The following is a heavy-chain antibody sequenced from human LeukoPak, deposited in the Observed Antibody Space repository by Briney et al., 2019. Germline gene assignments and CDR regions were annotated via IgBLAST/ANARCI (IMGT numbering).Heavy chain of an antibody. Sequence: GRSLRLSCAASGFTFSSYAMSWVRQAPGKGLEWVSSISGSGGSTYYADSVKGRFTISRDNSKNTLYLQMNSLRADDTAVYYCAKGRPVKSIAVAGPNYWGQGTLVTVSS. CDR2: ISGSGGST. V-gene: IGHV3-23*01. J-gene: IGHJ4*02. D-gene: IGHD6-19*01. CDR1: GFTFSSYA. CDR3: AKGRPVKSIAVAGPNY.